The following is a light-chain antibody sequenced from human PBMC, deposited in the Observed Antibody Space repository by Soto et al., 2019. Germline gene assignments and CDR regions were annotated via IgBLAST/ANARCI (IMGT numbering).Light chain of an antibody. CDR2: DAS. CDR3: QRRSNWLT. V-gene: IGKV3-11*01. CDR1: QSVSRH. Sequence: EIVLTQSPATLSLSPGERATLSCRASQSVSRHLAWYQQKPGQAPRLLIYDASNRATGIPARFSGSGCGTDLTLTISSLEPEDSAVYYCQRRSNWLTFGGGTKVEIK. J-gene: IGKJ4*01.